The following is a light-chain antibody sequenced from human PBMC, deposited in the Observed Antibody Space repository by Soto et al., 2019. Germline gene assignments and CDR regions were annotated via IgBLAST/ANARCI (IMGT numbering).Light chain of an antibody. CDR2: GVT. V-gene: IGLV2-14*01. J-gene: IGLJ2*01. Sequence: QPVLTQPASVSGSPGQSITISCTVTNSDIGGYDYVSWYQHHPGKAPKLLIYGVTNRPSVVSDRFSGSKSGNTASLTISGLQAEDEADYYGSSYTSITIVVFCGGTKVTVL. CDR1: NSDIGGYDY. CDR3: SSYTSITIVV.